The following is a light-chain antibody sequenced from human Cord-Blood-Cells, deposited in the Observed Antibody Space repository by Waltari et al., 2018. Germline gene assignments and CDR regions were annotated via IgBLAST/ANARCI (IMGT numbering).Light chain of an antibody. V-gene: IGLV2-14*01. CDR3: SSYTSSSTYV. Sequence: QSALTQPASVSGSPGQSITISCTGTSSDVGGYTYVSWYQQHPGKAPKLMIYDVSNRPSGVSNRFSGSKSGNTASLTISGLQADDEADYYCSSYTSSSTYVFGTGTKVTVL. CDR2: DVS. J-gene: IGLJ1*01. CDR1: SSDVGGYTY.